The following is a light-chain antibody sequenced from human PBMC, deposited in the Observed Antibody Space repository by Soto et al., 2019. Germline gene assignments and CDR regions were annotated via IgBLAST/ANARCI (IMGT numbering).Light chain of an antibody. Sequence: QSALTQPASVSGSLGPSITISCTGTSSDVGGYNYVSWYQHHPGKAPKLIIYQVYSRPSGVSNRFSGSKFGNTASLSISGLQADDEADYYCSSYTRTTTFVVFGGGTKLTVL. CDR1: SSDVGGYNY. J-gene: IGLJ3*02. CDR2: QVY. CDR3: SSYTRTTTFVV. V-gene: IGLV2-14*01.